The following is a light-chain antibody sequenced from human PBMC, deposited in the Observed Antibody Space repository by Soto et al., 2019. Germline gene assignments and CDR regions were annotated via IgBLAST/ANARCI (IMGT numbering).Light chain of an antibody. CDR3: QHYNSYSEA. CDR2: KAS. CDR1: QTISSW. V-gene: IGKV1-5*03. Sequence: IPMTPSPSTPSGSVGDPVPIPFRASQTISSWLAWYQQKPGKAPKFLIYKASTLKSGVPSRFSGSGSGTEFTLTISSLQPDDVATYYCQHYNSYSEAFGQGTKVDIK. J-gene: IGKJ1*01.